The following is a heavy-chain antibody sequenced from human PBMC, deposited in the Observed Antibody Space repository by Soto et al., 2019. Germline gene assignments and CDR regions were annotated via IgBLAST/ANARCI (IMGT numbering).Heavy chain of an antibody. V-gene: IGHV3-48*01. CDR3: ARVRRISAARFYYMDA. Sequence: GGSLRLSCAGSGFTFRNYGMNWVRQAPGKGLEWVSYIGLGSSTKYYADSVEGRFTISRDNANNSLYLQMNSLRAEDTAVYYCARVRRISAARFYYMDAWGHATTVSVSS. CDR2: IGLGSSTK. J-gene: IGHJ6*03. D-gene: IGHD6-25*01. CDR1: GFTFRNYG.